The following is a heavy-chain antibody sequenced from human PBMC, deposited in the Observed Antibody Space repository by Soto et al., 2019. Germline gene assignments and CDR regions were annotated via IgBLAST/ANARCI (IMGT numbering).Heavy chain of an antibody. D-gene: IGHD6-19*01. V-gene: IGHV6-1*01. J-gene: IGHJ6*02. Sequence: SQTLSLTCAISGDSVSSNSAAWNWIRQSPSRGLEWLGRTYYRSKWYNDYAVSVKSRITINPDTSKNQFSLQLNSVTPEDTAVYYCARGKYSSGWYYYYGMDVWGLGTTVTVSS. CDR1: GDSVSSNSAA. CDR3: ARGKYSSGWYYYYGMDV. CDR2: TYYRSKWYN.